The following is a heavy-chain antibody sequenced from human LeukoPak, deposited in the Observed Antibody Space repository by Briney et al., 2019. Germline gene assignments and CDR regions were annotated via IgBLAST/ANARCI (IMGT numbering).Heavy chain of an antibody. V-gene: IGHV1-2*02. CDR1: GYTFTDYY. D-gene: IGHD1-26*01. J-gene: IGHJ4*02. CDR2: INPSNGGT. Sequence: ASVKVSCKASGYTFTDYYLHWVRQAPGQGLEWMGCINPSNGGTNYAQTFRGRVTMTRDTSISTVYMEVISLRSDDTAVYYCARGAAGMLGGTNPFDYWGQGTLVTLSS. CDR3: ARGAAGMLGGTNPFDY.